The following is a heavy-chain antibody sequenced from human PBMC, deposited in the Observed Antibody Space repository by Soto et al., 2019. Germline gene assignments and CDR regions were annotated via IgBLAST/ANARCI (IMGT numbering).Heavy chain of an antibody. Sequence: GGSLRLSCAASGFTFSSYAMHWVRQAPGKGLEWVAVISYDGSNKYYADSVKGRFTISRDNSKNTLYLQMNSLRAEDTAVYYCASPHCSSTSCYPWGQGTLVTVSS. CDR3: ASPHCSSTSCYP. V-gene: IGHV3-30-3*01. CDR1: GFTFSSYA. J-gene: IGHJ4*02. D-gene: IGHD2-2*01. CDR2: ISYDGSNK.